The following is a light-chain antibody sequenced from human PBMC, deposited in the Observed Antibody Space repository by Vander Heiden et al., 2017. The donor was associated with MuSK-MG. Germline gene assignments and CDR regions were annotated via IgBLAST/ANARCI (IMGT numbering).Light chain of an antibody. CDR1: QSVSSSY. CDR2: GAS. Sequence: EIVLTQSPGTLSFSPGERATLSCRASQSVSSSYLAWYQQKPGQAPRLLIYGASSTSTGIPDRFSGSASATDFTLTISILDPEDFAVYYCQEDGSSPLTFGGGTKVEIK. CDR3: QEDGSSPLT. V-gene: IGKV3-20*01. J-gene: IGKJ4*01.